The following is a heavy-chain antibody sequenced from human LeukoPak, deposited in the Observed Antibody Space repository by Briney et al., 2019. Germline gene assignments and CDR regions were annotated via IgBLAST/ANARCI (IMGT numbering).Heavy chain of an antibody. CDR3: ARVGSRYPNSDY. CDR2: ISSSGSTI. CDR1: GFTFTNYW. Sequence: GGSLRLSCAASGFTFTNYWMNWVRQAPGKGLEWVSYISSSGSTIYYADSVKGRFTISRDNAKNSLYLQMNSLRAEDTAVYYCARVGSRYPNSDYWGQGTLVTVSS. J-gene: IGHJ4*02. V-gene: IGHV3-48*04. D-gene: IGHD2-15*01.